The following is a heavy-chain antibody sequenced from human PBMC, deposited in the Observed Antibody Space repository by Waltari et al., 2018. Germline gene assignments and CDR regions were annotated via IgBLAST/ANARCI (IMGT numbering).Heavy chain of an antibody. Sequence: QVQLVQSGAEVKKPGSSVKVSCKASGGTFSSYAISWVRQAPGQGLEWMGGIIPIVGTANYAQKFKGRVTITADEATSTAYRELSSLRSEDTAVYYCARGGYCSSTSCYCGVDYWGQGTLVTVSS. CDR1: GGTFSSYA. D-gene: IGHD2-2*01. J-gene: IGHJ4*02. CDR2: IIPIVGTA. CDR3: ARGGYCSSTSCYCGVDY. V-gene: IGHV1-69*01.